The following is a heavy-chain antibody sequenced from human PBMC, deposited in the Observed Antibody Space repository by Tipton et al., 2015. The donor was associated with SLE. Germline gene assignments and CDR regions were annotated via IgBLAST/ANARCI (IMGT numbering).Heavy chain of an antibody. CDR2: VLSSGGT. CDR1: GDSISRNSYY. CDR3: ARESEGFDS. Sequence: TLSLTCTVSGDSISRNSYYWSWIRQPAGKGLEWIGRVLSSGGTYYNPSLGSRVAMSVDTPKNQFSLKLTSVTAADTAVYYCARESEGFDSWGQGTLVTVSS. V-gene: IGHV4-61*02. J-gene: IGHJ4*02.